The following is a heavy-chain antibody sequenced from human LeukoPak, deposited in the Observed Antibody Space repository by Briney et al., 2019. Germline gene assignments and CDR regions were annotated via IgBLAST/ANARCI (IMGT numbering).Heavy chain of an antibody. Sequence: GGSLRLSCAASGFTFIDYDMHWVRQVIGKGLEWVSAIGIRGDTRYSGSVKGRFTISRENAESSLYLQMNSLRAEDTAVYYCARGGVLRYFDWDLNYFDYWGQGTLVTVSS. CDR3: ARGGVLRYFDWDLNYFDY. CDR1: GFTFIDYD. V-gene: IGHV3-13*01. D-gene: IGHD3-9*01. CDR2: IGIRGDT. J-gene: IGHJ4*02.